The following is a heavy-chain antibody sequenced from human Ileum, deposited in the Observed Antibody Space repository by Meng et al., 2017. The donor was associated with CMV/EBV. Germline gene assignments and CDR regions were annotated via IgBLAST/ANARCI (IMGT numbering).Heavy chain of an antibody. Sequence: GESLKISCAASGFSFSSYWMHWVRQAPGKGLVWVSRINSDGSATFYADSVKGRFTISRDNAKNTLFLQMNSLRAEDTAVYYCARGKDSSGWYGLYFDYWGQAMLTVSS. D-gene: IGHD6-19*01. CDR1: GFSFSSYW. CDR3: ARGKDSSGWYGLYFDY. V-gene: IGHV3-74*01. CDR2: INSDGSAT. J-gene: IGHJ4*02.